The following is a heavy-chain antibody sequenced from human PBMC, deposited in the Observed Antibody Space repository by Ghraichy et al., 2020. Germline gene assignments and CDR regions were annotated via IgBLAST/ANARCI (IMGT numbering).Heavy chain of an antibody. CDR1: GITFSNAW. CDR2: IKSKRDGATI. V-gene: IGHV3-15*07. J-gene: IGHJ3*02. CDR3: LHYCSSSSCHHDAFDI. D-gene: IGHD2-2*01. Sequence: GGSLRLSCAASGITFSNAWMNWVRQSPGKGLEWVGRIKSKRDGATIDYAAPVKGRFTISRDDSKNTLYLQMNSLKTEDTAVYYCLHYCSSSSCHHDAFDIWGQGTMVTVSS.